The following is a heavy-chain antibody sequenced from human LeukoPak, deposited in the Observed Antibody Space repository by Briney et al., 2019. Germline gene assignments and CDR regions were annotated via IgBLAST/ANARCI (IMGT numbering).Heavy chain of an antibody. V-gene: IGHV3-48*03. CDR1: RFRFINYE. CDR3: ASFGDY. Sequence: GGSLRLSCAAYRFRFINYEITWVRQAPGKGLEWVSYINPGGNNLNYADSVKGRFTISRDNAKNSLSLQMNSLKAEDTAVYYCASFGDYWGRGTLVTVSS. D-gene: IGHD3-10*01. CDR2: INPGGNNL. J-gene: IGHJ4*02.